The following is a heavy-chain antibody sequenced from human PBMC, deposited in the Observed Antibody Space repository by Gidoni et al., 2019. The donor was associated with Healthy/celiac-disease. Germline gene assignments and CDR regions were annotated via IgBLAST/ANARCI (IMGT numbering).Heavy chain of an antibody. CDR3: AKDLSYYDSSGYYATGAYYYGMDV. D-gene: IGHD3-22*01. CDR1: RFTFRSSG. CDR2: ISYDGSNK. Sequence: QVQLVESGGGVVQPWRSLILSCAASRFTFRSSGMHLVRQALGKGLEWVAVISYDGSNKYYADSVKGRFTISRDNSKNTLYLQMNSLRAEDTAVYYCAKDLSYYDSSGYYATGAYYYGMDVWGQGTTVTVSS. J-gene: IGHJ6*02. V-gene: IGHV3-30*18.